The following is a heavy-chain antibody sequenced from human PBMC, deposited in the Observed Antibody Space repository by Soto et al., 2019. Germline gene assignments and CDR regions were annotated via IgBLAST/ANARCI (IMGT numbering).Heavy chain of an antibody. CDR1: GFTFSSYA. CDR3: ARVKLQKWEILYDYYGMDV. V-gene: IGHV3-30-3*01. Sequence: GGSLRLSCAASGFTFSSYAMHWVRQAPGKGLEWVAVISYDGSNKYYADSVKGRFTISRDNSKNTLYLQMNSLRAEDTAVYYCARVKLQKWEILYDYYGMDVWGQGTTVTVSS. D-gene: IGHD1-26*01. CDR2: ISYDGSNK. J-gene: IGHJ6*02.